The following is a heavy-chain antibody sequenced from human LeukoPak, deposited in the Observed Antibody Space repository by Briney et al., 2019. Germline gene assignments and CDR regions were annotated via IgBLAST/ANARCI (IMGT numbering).Heavy chain of an antibody. V-gene: IGHV1-8*03. Sequence: ASVKVSCKASGYTFTSYDINWVRQATGQGLEWMGWMNPNSGNTGYAQKFQGRVTITRNTSISTAYMELSSLRFEDTAVYYCARDSGEWELPYFDYWGQGTLVTVSS. CDR1: GYTFTSYD. CDR2: MNPNSGNT. D-gene: IGHD1-26*01. CDR3: ARDSGEWELPYFDY. J-gene: IGHJ4*02.